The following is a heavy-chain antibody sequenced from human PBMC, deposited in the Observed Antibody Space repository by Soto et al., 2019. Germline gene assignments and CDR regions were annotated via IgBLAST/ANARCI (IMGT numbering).Heavy chain of an antibody. J-gene: IGHJ2*01. CDR2: ISYDGSNK. CDR3: ARGFLGTVVVPNWYFDL. V-gene: IGHV3-30-3*01. D-gene: IGHD3-16*02. CDR1: GFTFSSYA. Sequence: QVQLVESGGGVVQPGRSLRLSCAASGFTFSSYAMHWVRQAPGKGLEWVAVISYDGSNKYYADSLKGRFTISRDNSKNTLYLQMNSPSAEDTAVYYCARGFLGTVVVPNWYFDLWGRGTLVTVSS.